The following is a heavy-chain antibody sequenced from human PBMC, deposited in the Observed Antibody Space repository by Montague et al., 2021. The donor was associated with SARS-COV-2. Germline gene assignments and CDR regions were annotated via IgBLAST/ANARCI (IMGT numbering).Heavy chain of an antibody. CDR3: ARDGKYYDTLIGYFSPRNYYYFYGMDV. Sequence: SQRLSCAASGFTFSSYAIPWVRQAPGKGLEWVALISFDGRSQYYSDSVKGRFTISRDNSKSTLYLQMNSLRAADTAVYYCARDGKYYDTLIGYFSPRNYYYFYGMDVWGQGTTVTVSS. J-gene: IGHJ6*02. CDR1: GFTFSSYA. D-gene: IGHD3-9*01. CDR2: ISFDGRSQ. V-gene: IGHV3-30*04.